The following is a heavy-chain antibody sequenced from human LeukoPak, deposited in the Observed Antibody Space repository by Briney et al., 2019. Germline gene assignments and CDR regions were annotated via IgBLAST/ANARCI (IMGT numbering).Heavy chain of an antibody. CDR3: ARGQIYGTGSYFFDH. D-gene: IGHD3-10*01. CDR2: IYTGGRT. CDR1: GFTVTSNY. Sequence: PGGSLRLSCAASGFTVTSNYMSWVRQTPGRGRLEWVSVIYTGGRTFYTGSVTGRFTISRDNSKNTLYLQMNSLRAEDTAVYYCARGQIYGTGSYFFDHWGQGTLVTVSS. V-gene: IGHV3-66*01. J-gene: IGHJ4*02.